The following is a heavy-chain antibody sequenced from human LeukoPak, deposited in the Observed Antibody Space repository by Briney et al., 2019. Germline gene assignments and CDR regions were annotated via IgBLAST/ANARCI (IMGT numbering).Heavy chain of an antibody. CDR3: AKDTDYYAGLDA. CDR2: ISWNSGSK. J-gene: IGHJ6*02. CDR1: GFIFDDYG. D-gene: IGHD3-16*01. V-gene: IGHV3-9*01. Sequence: SGGSLRLSCIAFGFIFDDYGMHWVRQGPGKGLEWVSGISWNSGSKGYADSVRGRFTISRDNAKNALYLQMNSLRTEDTALYYCAKDTDYYAGLDAWGQGTTVTVSS.